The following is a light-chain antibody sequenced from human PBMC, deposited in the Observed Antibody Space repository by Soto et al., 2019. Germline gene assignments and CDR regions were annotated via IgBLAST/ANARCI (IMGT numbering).Light chain of an antibody. CDR3: CSYAGSSTPSYV. CDR2: EGS. V-gene: IGLV2-23*01. CDR1: SNDVGSYNL. Sequence: QSALTQPASVSGSPGQSITISCTGISNDVGSYNLVSWYQHHPGKAPKLMIYEGSQRPSGVSNRFSGSKSGNTASLTISGLQAEDEADYYCCSYAGSSTPSYVFGSGTQLTVL. J-gene: IGLJ1*01.